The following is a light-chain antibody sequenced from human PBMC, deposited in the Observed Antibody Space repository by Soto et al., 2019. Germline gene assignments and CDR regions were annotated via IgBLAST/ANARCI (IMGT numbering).Light chain of an antibody. Sequence: QSALTQPPSASGTPGQRVTISCSGSSSNIGSNTVNWYQQLPGTAPKLLIYSNNQLPSGVPDRFSGSKSGTSASLAISGLQSEDEADYYCAAWDDSLNGPVFGGGTKLTVL. CDR2: SNN. CDR3: AAWDDSLNGPV. V-gene: IGLV1-44*01. CDR1: SSNIGSNT. J-gene: IGLJ2*01.